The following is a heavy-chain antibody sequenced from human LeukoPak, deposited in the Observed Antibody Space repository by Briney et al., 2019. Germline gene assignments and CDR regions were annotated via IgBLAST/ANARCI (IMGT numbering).Heavy chain of an antibody. V-gene: IGHV3-30-3*01. Sequence: PGRSLRLSCAASGFTFSSYAMHWVRQAPGKGLEWVAVISYDGSNKYYADSVKGRFTISRDNSKNTLYLQMNSLRAEDTAVYYCARGKEWELLWYFDYWGQGTLVTVSS. CDR3: ARGKEWELLWYFDY. CDR2: ISYDGSNK. J-gene: IGHJ4*02. D-gene: IGHD1-26*01. CDR1: GFTFSSYA.